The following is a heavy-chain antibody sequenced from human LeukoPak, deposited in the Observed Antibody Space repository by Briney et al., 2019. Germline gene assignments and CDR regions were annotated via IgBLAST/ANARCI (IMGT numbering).Heavy chain of an antibody. J-gene: IGHJ6*03. V-gene: IGHV4-4*09. Sequence: PSETLSLTCTVSGGSITDYYWSWIRQPPGKGLEWIGYIYTSGSTKYNPSLKSRVTISVDTSKNQFSLKLSSVTAADTAVYYCARYAKYYDFWSGYYGESYYYMDVWGKGTTVTVSS. CDR1: GGSITDYY. D-gene: IGHD3-3*01. CDR2: IYTSGST. CDR3: ARYAKYYDFWSGYYGESYYYMDV.